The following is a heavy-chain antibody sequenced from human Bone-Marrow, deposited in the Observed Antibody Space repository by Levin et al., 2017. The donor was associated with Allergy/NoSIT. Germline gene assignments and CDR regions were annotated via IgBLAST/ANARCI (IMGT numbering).Heavy chain of an antibody. J-gene: IGHJ3*02. CDR2: INQDGSEQ. CDR3: AKDNWGQSQMDAFDI. V-gene: IGHV3-7*01. D-gene: IGHD7-27*01. CDR1: GFTFSSYW. Sequence: GGSLRLSCAASGFTFSSYWMSWVRQAPGQGLEWVANINQDGSEQKYLDSVKGRLTISRDNAKNSVYLQMNSLRAEDTAVYFCAKDNWGQSQMDAFDIWGQGTMVTVSS.